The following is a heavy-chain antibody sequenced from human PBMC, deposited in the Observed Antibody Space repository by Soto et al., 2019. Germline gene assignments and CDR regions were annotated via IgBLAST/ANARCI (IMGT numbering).Heavy chain of an antibody. CDR1: GGSISSGGYS. CDR3: ARAHYGDYGYGMDV. J-gene: IGHJ6*02. D-gene: IGHD4-17*01. V-gene: IGHV4-30-2*01. Sequence: SETLSLTCAVSGGSISSGGYSWSWIRQPPGKGLEWIGYIYHSGSTYYNPSLKSRVTISVDRSKNQFSLKLSSVTAADTAVYYCARAHYGDYGYGMDVWGQGTTDTVSS. CDR2: IYHSGST.